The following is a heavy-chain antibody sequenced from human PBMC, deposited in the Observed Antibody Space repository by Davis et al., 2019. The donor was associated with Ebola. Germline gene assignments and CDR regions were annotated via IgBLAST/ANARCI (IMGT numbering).Heavy chain of an antibody. J-gene: IGHJ5*02. CDR1: GISFSNYG. CDR3: ARRITMVRGVIENWFDP. V-gene: IGHV3-30*03. CDR2: ISPDGSDK. Sequence: GESLKISCAASGISFSNYGMFWVRQAPGKVMEWVAVISPDGSDKNYADSGRGRFTITRDNSKSTLDLQMNSLRPEDTAVYYCARRITMVRGVIENWFDPWGQGTLVTVSS. D-gene: IGHD3-10*01.